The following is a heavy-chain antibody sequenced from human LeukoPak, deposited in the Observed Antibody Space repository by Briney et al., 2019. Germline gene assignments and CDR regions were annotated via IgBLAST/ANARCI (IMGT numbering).Heavy chain of an antibody. J-gene: IGHJ4*02. Sequence: ASVKVSCKASGYTFTGYYMHWVRQAPGQGLEWMGWINPNSGGTNYAQKFQGRVTMTRDTSISTAYMELSRLRSDDTAVYYCARDPSIVVGATNPFDYWGQGTLVTVSS. CDR3: ARDPSIVVGATNPFDY. D-gene: IGHD2-15*01. CDR1: GYTFTGYY. CDR2: INPNSGGT. V-gene: IGHV1-2*02.